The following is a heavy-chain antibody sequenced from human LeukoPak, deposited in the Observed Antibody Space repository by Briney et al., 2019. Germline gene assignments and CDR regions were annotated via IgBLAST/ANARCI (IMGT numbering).Heavy chain of an antibody. Sequence: GASVKVSCKASGDTFSSYAISWVRQAPGQGLEWMGGIIPIFGTANYAQKFQGRVTITADESTSTAYMELSSLRSEDTAVYYCARICGGDCYWNWFDPWGQGTLVTVSS. D-gene: IGHD2-21*01. CDR2: IIPIFGTA. J-gene: IGHJ5*02. CDR1: GDTFSSYA. CDR3: ARICGGDCYWNWFDP. V-gene: IGHV1-69*01.